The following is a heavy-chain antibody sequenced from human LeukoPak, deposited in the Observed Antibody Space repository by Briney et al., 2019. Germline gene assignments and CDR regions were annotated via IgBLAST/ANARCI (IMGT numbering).Heavy chain of an antibody. J-gene: IGHJ4*02. CDR3: ARQYCSATSCYFDY. D-gene: IGHD2-2*01. Sequence: PSETLSLTCAVYGESFSGYHWSWIRQPPGKGLEWIGEINHSGSTNHNPSLKSRDTISVHTSKSQFSLKVNSVTAADTAVYYCARQYCSATSCYFDYWGQGTLVTVSS. V-gene: IGHV4-34*01. CDR1: GESFSGYH. CDR2: INHSGST.